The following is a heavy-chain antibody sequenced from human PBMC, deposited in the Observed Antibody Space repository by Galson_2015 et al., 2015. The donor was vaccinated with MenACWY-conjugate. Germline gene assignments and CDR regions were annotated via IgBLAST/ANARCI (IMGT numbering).Heavy chain of an antibody. CDR2: INPGGSST. D-gene: IGHD1-26*01. J-gene: IGHJ4*02. CDR3: AKSRGASFYFDS. V-gene: IGHV3-74*01. Sequence: SLRLSCAASGFIFNTYWMHWVRQAPGKGLVWVLRINPGGSSTTYADSVKDRFTISRDNAENTLYLQMNSLRPEDTAVFYCAKSRGASFYFDSWGQGTLVTVSS. CDR1: GFIFNTYW.